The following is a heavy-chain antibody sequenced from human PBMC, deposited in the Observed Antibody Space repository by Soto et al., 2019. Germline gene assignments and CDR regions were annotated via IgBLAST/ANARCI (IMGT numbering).Heavy chain of an antibody. V-gene: IGHV3-30-3*01. D-gene: IGHD6-19*01. J-gene: IGHJ4*02. CDR3: ARDMGDIAVATGKPSTADFDY. CDR1: GFTFSSYA. Sequence: QVQLVESGGGVVQPGRSLRLSCAASGFTFSSYAMHWVRQAPGKGLEWVAVISYDGSNKYYADSVKGRFSISRDNSKNTLYLQINILRAEDTAVYYCARDMGDIAVATGKPSTADFDYWGQGTLVTVSS. CDR2: ISYDGSNK.